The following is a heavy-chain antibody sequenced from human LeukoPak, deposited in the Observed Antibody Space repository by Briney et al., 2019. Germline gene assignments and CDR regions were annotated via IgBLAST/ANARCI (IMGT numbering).Heavy chain of an antibody. CDR2: ISPSGAST. J-gene: IGHJ3*02. CDR1: GYTFTSSY. D-gene: IGHD6-13*01. V-gene: IGHV1-46*01. CDR3: ARGGSRSPRDAFDI. Sequence: ASVKVPCKASGYTFTSSYLHWVRQAPGQGLEWMGMISPSGASTTYAQKFQGRVTMTRDTSTSTVYMELSSLRSEDTAVYYCARGGSRSPRDAFDIWGQGTMVTVSS.